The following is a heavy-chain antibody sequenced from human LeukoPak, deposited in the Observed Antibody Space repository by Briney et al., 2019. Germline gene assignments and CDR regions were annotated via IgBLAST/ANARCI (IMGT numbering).Heavy chain of an antibody. V-gene: IGHV1-46*01. CDR1: GYTFTSNY. CDR3: ARLAVGAHGGAFDI. CDR2: IYPRDGST. J-gene: IGHJ3*02. D-gene: IGHD1-26*01. Sequence: GASVKVSCKASGYTFTSNYIHWVRQAPGQGLEWMGMIYPRDGSTSYAQKFQGRVTVTRDTSTSTVHMELRSLRSDDTAVYYCARLAVGAHGGAFDIWGQGTMVTVSS.